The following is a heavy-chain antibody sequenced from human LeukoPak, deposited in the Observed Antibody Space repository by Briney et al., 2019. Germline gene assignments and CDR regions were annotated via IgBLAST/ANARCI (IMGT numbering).Heavy chain of an antibody. CDR3: AKAGSIRFDY. Sequence: GGSLRLSCEASGFTFDDYGMSWVRQTPGKGLEWVSGINWNGGSTGYADSVKGRFTISRDNAKNTLYLQMNSLRAEDTAIYYCAKAGSIRFDYWGQGTLVTVSS. CDR1: GFTFDDYG. D-gene: IGHD1-26*01. J-gene: IGHJ4*02. V-gene: IGHV3-20*04. CDR2: INWNGGST.